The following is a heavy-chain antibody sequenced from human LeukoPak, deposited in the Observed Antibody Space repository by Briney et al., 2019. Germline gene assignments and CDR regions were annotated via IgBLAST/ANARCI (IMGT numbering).Heavy chain of an antibody. Sequence: SETLSLTCTVSGGSISSSSYYWGWIRQPPGKGLEWIGSTYYSGSTNYNPSLKSRVTILVDTSKNQFSLKLSSVTAADTAVYFCARQVWYYDRCAFDIWGQGTMVTVSS. D-gene: IGHD3-22*01. V-gene: IGHV4-39*07. CDR2: TYYSGST. CDR3: ARQVWYYDRCAFDI. CDR1: GGSISSSSYY. J-gene: IGHJ3*02.